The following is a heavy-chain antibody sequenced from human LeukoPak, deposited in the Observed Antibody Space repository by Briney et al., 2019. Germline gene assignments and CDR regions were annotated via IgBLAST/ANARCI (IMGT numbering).Heavy chain of an antibody. D-gene: IGHD1-26*01. CDR1: GGSISSYY. J-gene: IGHJ3*02. CDR3: ARDDNRIVGAKYAFDI. Sequence: SETLSLTCTVSGGSISSYYWSWIRQPAGKGLEWIGRIYTSGSTNYNPSLKSRVTMSVDTSKNQFYLKLSSVTAADTAVYYCARDDNRIVGAKYAFDIWGQGTMVTVSS. V-gene: IGHV4-4*07. CDR2: IYTSGST.